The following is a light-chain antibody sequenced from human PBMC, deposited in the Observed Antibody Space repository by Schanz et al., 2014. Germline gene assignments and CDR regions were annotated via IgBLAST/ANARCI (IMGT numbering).Light chain of an antibody. CDR1: RSNIGAGYD. CDR3: NSYSHSNTYV. Sequence: QSVLTQPPSVSGAPGQRVTISCTGSRSNIGAGYDVHWYQQLPGAAPKLLIYANTNRPSGVPDRFSGSKSGTSASLTISGLQPEDEADYYCNSYSHSNTYVFGSGTKLTVL. J-gene: IGLJ1*01. V-gene: IGLV1-40*01. CDR2: ANT.